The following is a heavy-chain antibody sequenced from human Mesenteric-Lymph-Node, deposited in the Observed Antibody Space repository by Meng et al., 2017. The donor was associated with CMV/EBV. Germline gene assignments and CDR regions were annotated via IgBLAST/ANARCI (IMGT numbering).Heavy chain of an antibody. CDR3: AKNEPSGIWFGELTS. Sequence: GESLKISCAASGFTFDDYGMSWVRQAPGKGLEWVSGINWNGGSTYYADSVKGRFTISRDNSKNSLYLQMNSLRAEDTALYYCAKNEPSGIWFGELTSWGQGTLVTVSS. CDR2: INWNGGST. V-gene: IGHV3-43D*03. CDR1: GFTFDDYG. J-gene: IGHJ4*02. D-gene: IGHD3-10*01.